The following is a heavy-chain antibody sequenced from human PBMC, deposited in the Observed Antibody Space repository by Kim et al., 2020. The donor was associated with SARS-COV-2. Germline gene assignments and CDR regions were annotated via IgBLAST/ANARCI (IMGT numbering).Heavy chain of an antibody. CDR3: ATEARNYYDSSGYYSDDY. V-gene: IGHV1-24*01. CDR1: GYTLTELS. Sequence: ASVKVSCKVSGYTLTELSMHWVRQAPGKGLEWMGGFDPEDGETIYAQKFQGRVTMTEDTSTDTAYMELSSLRSEDTAVYYCATEARNYYDSSGYYSDDYWGQGTLVTVSS. J-gene: IGHJ4*02. CDR2: FDPEDGET. D-gene: IGHD3-22*01.